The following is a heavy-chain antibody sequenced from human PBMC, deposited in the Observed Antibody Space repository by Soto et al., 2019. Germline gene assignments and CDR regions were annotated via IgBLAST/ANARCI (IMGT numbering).Heavy chain of an antibody. J-gene: IGHJ4*02. Sequence: GGSLRLSCAASEFPFSTYAMTLVRQSPGRGLQWVATISDSGDITYYADSVKGRFTISRDNSRKTLYLQMNNLRAEDTALYYSAKPWVPSITDRHPRFDYWGRGTLVTVSS. CDR2: ISDSGDIT. CDR1: EFPFSTYA. V-gene: IGHV3-23*01. CDR3: AKPWVPSITDRHPRFDY. D-gene: IGHD6-6*01.